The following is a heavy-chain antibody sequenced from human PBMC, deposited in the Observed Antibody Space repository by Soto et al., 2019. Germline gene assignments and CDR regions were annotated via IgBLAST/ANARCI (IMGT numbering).Heavy chain of an antibody. J-gene: IGHJ4*02. CDR2: ISGSGGST. Sequence: GGSLRLSCAASGFTFSSYAMSWVRQAPGKGLEWVSAISGSGGSTYYADSVKGRFTISRDNSKNTLYLQMNSLRAEDTAVYYCAKDSLRFLEWLIPVDYFDYWGQGTLVTVS. CDR3: AKDSLRFLEWLIPVDYFDY. CDR1: GFTFSSYA. D-gene: IGHD3-3*01. V-gene: IGHV3-23*01.